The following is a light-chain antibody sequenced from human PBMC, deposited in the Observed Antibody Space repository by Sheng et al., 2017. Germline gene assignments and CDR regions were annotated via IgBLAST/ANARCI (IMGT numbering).Light chain of an antibody. V-gene: IGKV3-11*01. CDR3: QQRSNWPRLT. CDR1: QSVSSY. Sequence: EIVLTQSPATLSLSPGERATLSCRASQSVSSYLAWYQQKPGQAPRLLIYDASNRATGIPARFSGSGSGTDFTLTISSLEPEDFAVYYCQQRSNWPRLTFGP. J-gene: IGKJ3*01. CDR2: DAS.